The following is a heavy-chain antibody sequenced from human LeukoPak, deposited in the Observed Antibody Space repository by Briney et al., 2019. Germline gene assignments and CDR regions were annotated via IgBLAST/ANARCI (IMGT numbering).Heavy chain of an antibody. CDR1: GFIFIHFW. CDR3: AKDQVRGYSYGIKDY. V-gene: IGHV3-7*01. Sequence: GGSLRLSCEASGFIFIHFWMSWVRQAPGKGLEWVASIRQDGSERYYVDSVKGRFTISRDNAKNSLYLQMNSLRAEDTAVYYCAKDQVRGYSYGIKDYWGQGTLVTVSS. D-gene: IGHD5-18*01. CDR2: IRQDGSER. J-gene: IGHJ4*02.